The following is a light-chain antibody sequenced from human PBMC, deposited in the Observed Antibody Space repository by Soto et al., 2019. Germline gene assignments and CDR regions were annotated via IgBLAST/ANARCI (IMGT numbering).Light chain of an antibody. CDR3: SSFTSSITYV. Sequence: SALAHPASMSGSPGQSITISCTGTSSDVGGYNSVSWYRQAPGKAPKLMIYDVTNRPSGVSNRFSGSKSGNPASLTISGLQAEDEADYYCSSFTSSITYVFGSGTKVTVL. CDR1: SSDVGGYNS. V-gene: IGLV2-14*01. CDR2: DVT. J-gene: IGLJ1*01.